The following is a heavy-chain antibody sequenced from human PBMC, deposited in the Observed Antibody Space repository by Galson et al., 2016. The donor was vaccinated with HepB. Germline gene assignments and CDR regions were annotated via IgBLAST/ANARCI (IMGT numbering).Heavy chain of an antibody. V-gene: IGHV3-30*04. CDR2: ISFDGSNK. CDR1: GFTFSRNA. D-gene: IGHD1-14*01. J-gene: IGHJ4*02. CDR3: TRDGPEGYFDY. Sequence: SLRLSCAASGFTFSRNAVHWVRQAPGKGLEWVAVISFDGSNKFYADSVKGRFTISRDNSKNTVYVQMNSLRPEDTAVYYCTRDGPEGYFDYWGQGTLVTVSS.